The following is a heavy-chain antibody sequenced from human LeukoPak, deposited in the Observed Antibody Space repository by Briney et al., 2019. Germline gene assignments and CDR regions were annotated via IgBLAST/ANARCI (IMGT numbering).Heavy chain of an antibody. CDR1: GGTFSSYA. Sequence: ASVKVSCKASGGTFSSYAISWVRQAPGQGLEWMGGIIPIFGTANYAQKFQGRVTITADESTSTAYMELSSLRSGDTAVYYCARDWSGGYSPTGDYWGQGTLVTVSS. J-gene: IGHJ4*02. D-gene: IGHD5-18*01. CDR2: IIPIFGTA. V-gene: IGHV1-69*13. CDR3: ARDWSGGYSPTGDY.